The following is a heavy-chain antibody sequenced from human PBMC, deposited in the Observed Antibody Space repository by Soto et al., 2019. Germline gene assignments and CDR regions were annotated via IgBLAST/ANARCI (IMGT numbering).Heavy chain of an antibody. CDR3: ARWYYDFWSGYHTDYYGMDV. CDR2: IYYSGST. Sequence: SETLSLTCTVSGGSISSGDYYWSWIRQPPGKGLEWVGYIYYSGSTYYNPSLKSRVTISVDTSKNQFSLKLSSVTAADTAVYYCARWYYDFWSGYHTDYYGMDVWGQGTTVTVS. V-gene: IGHV4-30-4*01. J-gene: IGHJ6*02. CDR1: GGSISSGDYY. D-gene: IGHD3-3*01.